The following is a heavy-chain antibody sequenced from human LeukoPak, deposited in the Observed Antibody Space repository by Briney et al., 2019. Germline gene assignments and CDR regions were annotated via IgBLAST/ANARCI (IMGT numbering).Heavy chain of an antibody. CDR3: TRRRDYNDH. Sequence: GESLKISGKGSGYIFATYGSNGVRQVPGKGREGMGIIYPGESDTTYSPSFQGQVNMSVDKSINTAYLQWTSLKASDTAMYFCTRRRDYNDHWGQGTLVTVS. CDR2: IYPGESDT. CDR1: GYIFATYG. J-gene: IGHJ5*02. D-gene: IGHD4-11*01. V-gene: IGHV5-51*01.